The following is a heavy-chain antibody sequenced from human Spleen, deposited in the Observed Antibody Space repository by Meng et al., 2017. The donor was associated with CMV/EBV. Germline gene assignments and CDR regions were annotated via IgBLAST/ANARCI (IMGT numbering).Heavy chain of an antibody. V-gene: IGHV3-74*01. Sequence: GESLKISCAASGFTFSSYGMSWVRQAPGKGLVWVSRISGDGTTTTYADSVRGRFTISRDNAKNTLYLQMYSLRAGDTAVYYCARDGKYFSRGTCDYYVMDVWGQGTTVTVSS. CDR1: GFTFSSYG. CDR3: ARDGKYFSRGTCDYYVMDV. D-gene: IGHD2-15*01. J-gene: IGHJ6*02. CDR2: ISGDGTTT.